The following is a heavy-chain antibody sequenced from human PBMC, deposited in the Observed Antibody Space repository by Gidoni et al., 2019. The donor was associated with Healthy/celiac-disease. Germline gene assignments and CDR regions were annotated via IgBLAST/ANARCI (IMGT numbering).Heavy chain of an antibody. CDR3: ARPSIAVAGAFDY. CDR2: IYYSGST. J-gene: IGHJ4*02. V-gene: IGHV4-39*01. D-gene: IGHD6-19*01. CDR1: GGSISSSSYY. Sequence: QLQLQESGPGLVKPSETLSLTCTVSGGSISSSSYYWGWIRQPPGKGLEWIGSIYYSGSTYYNPSLKSRVTISVDTSKNQFSLKLSSVTAADTAVYYCARPSIAVAGAFDYWGQGTLVTVSS.